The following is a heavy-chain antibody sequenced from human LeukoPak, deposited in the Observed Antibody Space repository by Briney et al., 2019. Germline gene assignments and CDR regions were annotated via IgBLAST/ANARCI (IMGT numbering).Heavy chain of an antibody. CDR3: AKDHGTMVRGVLASYLDY. CDR2: MNPNSGNT. J-gene: IGHJ4*02. D-gene: IGHD3-10*01. V-gene: IGHV1-8*03. CDR1: GYTFTSYD. Sequence: ASVKVSCKASGYTFTSYDINWVRQATGQGLEWMGWMNPNSGNTGYAQKFQGRVTITRNTSISTAYMELSSLRSEDTAVYYCAKDHGTMVRGVLASYLDYWGQGTLVTVSS.